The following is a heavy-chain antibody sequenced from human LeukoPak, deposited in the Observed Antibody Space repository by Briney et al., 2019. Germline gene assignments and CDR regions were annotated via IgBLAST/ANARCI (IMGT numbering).Heavy chain of an antibody. J-gene: IGHJ4*02. CDR1: GFNSSNYA. V-gene: IGHV3-23*01. CDR2: VNSNDRP. Sequence: PGGSLRLSCAASGFNSSNYAMTWVRQAPGKGLEWVSTVNSNDRPYYADSVKGRFTISRDNSKSTLYLQMNTLRVEDTALYYCAKARAAVVEAAINYWGQGILVTVSP. CDR3: AKARAAVVEAAINY. D-gene: IGHD2-15*01.